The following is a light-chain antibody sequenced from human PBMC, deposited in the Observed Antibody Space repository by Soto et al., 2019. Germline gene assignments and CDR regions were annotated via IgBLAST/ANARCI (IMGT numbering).Light chain of an antibody. V-gene: IGKV1-9*01. Sequence: IQLTPSPFSLSASEGDRVTITCRASQGSSSYLGWYQQKPGKAPNLLIYDASTLHSGVPSRFSGSGSGTDFTLTISSLQPEDFATYYCQQFDGYPSTFGGGTKVDIK. CDR3: QQFDGYPST. J-gene: IGKJ4*01. CDR2: DAS. CDR1: QGSSSY.